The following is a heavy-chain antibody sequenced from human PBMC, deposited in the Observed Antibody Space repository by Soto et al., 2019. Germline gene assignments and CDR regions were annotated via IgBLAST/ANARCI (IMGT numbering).Heavy chain of an antibody. J-gene: IGHJ6*03. CDR2: ISGSGGST. D-gene: IGHD2-15*01. V-gene: IGHV3-23*01. Sequence: GGSLRLSCAASGFTFSSYAMSWVRQAPGKGLEWVSAISGSGGSTYYADSVKGRFTISRDNSKNTLYLQMNSLRAEDTAVYYCAKDWPRKPRYCSGGSCYSALYYYYYMDVWGKGTTVTVSS. CDR1: GFTFSSYA. CDR3: AKDWPRKPRYCSGGSCYSALYYYYYMDV.